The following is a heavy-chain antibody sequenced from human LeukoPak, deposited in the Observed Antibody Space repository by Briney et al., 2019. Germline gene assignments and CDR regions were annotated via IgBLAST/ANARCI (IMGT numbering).Heavy chain of an antibody. D-gene: IGHD4-23*01. V-gene: IGHV4-39*07. Sequence: WIRQPPGKGLEWIGSIYYSGSTYYNPSLKSRVTISVDTSKNQFSLKLSSVTAADTAVYYCASYGGKRDYFDYWGQGTLVTVSS. CDR2: IYYSGST. CDR3: ASYGGKRDYFDY. J-gene: IGHJ4*02.